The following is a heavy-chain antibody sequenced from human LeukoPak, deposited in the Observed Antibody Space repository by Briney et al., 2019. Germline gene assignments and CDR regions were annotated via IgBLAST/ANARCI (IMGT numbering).Heavy chain of an antibody. J-gene: IGHJ6*03. D-gene: IGHD5-12*01. CDR3: ARGCRLPTYYYYYMDV. CDR1: GFIFTTYA. Sequence: GGSPRLSCAASGFIFTTYAMGWVRQAPGKGLEWVSGISDNSGRTYYADSVKGRFTISRDNAKNSLYLQMNSLRAEDTAVYYCARGCRLPTYYYYYMDVWGKGTTVTVSS. CDR2: ISDNSGRT. V-gene: IGHV3-23*01.